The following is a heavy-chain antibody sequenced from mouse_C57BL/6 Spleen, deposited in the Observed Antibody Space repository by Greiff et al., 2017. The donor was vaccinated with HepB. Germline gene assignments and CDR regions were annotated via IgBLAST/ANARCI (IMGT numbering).Heavy chain of an antibody. CDR3: AKRRWLPSPLDY. Sequence: VQLQQPGTELVKPGASVKLSCKASGYTFTSYWLHWVKQRPGQGLEWIGNINPSNGGTNYNEKFKSKATMTVDKSSITAYMQLSSLTSEDSAVYYCAKRRWLPSPLDYWGQGTTLTVSS. CDR2: INPSNGGT. J-gene: IGHJ2*01. V-gene: IGHV1-53*01. CDR1: GYTFTSYW. D-gene: IGHD2-3*01.